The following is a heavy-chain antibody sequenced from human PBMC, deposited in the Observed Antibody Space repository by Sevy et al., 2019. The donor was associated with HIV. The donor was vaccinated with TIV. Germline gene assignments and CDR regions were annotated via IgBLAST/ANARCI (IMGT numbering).Heavy chain of an antibody. Sequence: GGSLRLSCAASGFTFSSYAMSWVRQAPGKGLEWVSAISGSGGSTYYADSVKGRFTISRDNSKNTLYLQMNSLRAEDTAVYYCARDLLVSGSSWPYYYYYYGMDVWGQGTTVTVSS. J-gene: IGHJ6*02. CDR3: ARDLLVSGSSWPYYYYYYGMDV. D-gene: IGHD6-13*01. V-gene: IGHV3-23*01. CDR1: GFTFSSYA. CDR2: ISGSGGST.